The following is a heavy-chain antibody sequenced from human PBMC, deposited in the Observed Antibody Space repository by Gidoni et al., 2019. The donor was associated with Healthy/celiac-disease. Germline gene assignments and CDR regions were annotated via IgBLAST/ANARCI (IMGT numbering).Heavy chain of an antibody. CDR3: ARVRTYSTGWYYYYYMDV. CDR2: IFSNDEK. Sequence: QVTLKESGPVLVKPTETLTLTCTVSGFSLSNARMGVSWIRQPPGKALEWLAHIFSNDEKSYSTSLKSRLTISKDTSKSQVVLTMTNMDPVDTATYYCARVRTYSTGWYYYYYMDVWGKGTTVTVSS. D-gene: IGHD2-15*01. CDR1: GFSLSNARMG. J-gene: IGHJ6*03. V-gene: IGHV2-26*01.